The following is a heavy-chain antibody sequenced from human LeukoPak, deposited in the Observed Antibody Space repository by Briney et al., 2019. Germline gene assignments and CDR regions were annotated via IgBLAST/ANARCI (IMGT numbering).Heavy chain of an antibody. CDR1: GGTFSSYA. CDR3: ARARTGDFDY. D-gene: IGHD7-27*01. J-gene: IGHJ4*02. CDR2: INPSGGST. Sequence: ASVKVSCKASGGTFSSYAISWVRQAPGQGLEWMGIINPSGGSTSYAQKFQGRVTMTRDTSTSTVYMELSSLRSDDTAVYYCARARTGDFDYWGQGTLVTVSS. V-gene: IGHV1-46*01.